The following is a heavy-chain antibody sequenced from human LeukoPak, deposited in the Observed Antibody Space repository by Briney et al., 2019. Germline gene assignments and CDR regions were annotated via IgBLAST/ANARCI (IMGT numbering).Heavy chain of an antibody. J-gene: IGHJ6*02. CDR1: GFTFSSYA. D-gene: IGHD2-2*01. V-gene: IGHV3-23*01. CDR2: ISGSGGST. CDR3: AKGSQLLLDGLDV. Sequence: GGSLRLSCAASGFTFSSYAMSWVRQAPGKGLEWVSVISGSGGSTYYADSVKGRFTISRDNSKNTLYLQMNSLRAEDTAVYYCAKGSQLLLDGLDVWDQGTTVTVSS.